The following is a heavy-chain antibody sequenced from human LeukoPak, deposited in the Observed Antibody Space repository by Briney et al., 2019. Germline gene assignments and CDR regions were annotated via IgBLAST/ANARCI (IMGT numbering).Heavy chain of an antibody. D-gene: IGHD2-15*01. CDR2: IYYNGFT. CDR1: GGSISSGGDF. V-gene: IGHV4-31*03. J-gene: IGHJ4*02. CDR3: ARGGTWYYAFDY. Sequence: SQTLSLTCIVSGGSISSGGDFWSWFRPHPGKGLEWIVYIYYNGFTYYNPSLKSRVTISVDTSKNQFSLEVSSVTAADTAVYYCARGGTWYYAFDYWGQGTLVTVSS.